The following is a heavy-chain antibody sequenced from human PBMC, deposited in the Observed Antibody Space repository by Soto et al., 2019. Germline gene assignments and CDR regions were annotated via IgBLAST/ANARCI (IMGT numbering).Heavy chain of an antibody. CDR2: ISGGGDT. V-gene: IGHV3-23*01. Sequence: EVQLLESGGGLEPPGGSLRLSCVTSGFTFTSYGMSWVRQAPGKGLEWVSAISGGGDTYYPDSVKGRFTISRDNSRSRLYLQMNSLRAEDTAVYYCATYGGDSGGYDNFQRWGQGCRVTVSS. J-gene: IGHJ1*01. D-gene: IGHD2-15*01. CDR1: GFTFTSYG. CDR3: ATYGGDSGGYDNFQR.